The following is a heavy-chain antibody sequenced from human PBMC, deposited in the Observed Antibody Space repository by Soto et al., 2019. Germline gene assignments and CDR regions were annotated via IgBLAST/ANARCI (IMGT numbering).Heavy chain of an antibody. CDR1: GFTFSTHA. V-gene: IGHV3-23*01. Sequence: EVQLLESGGGLVQPGGSLRLSCAASGFTFSTHAMIWVRQAPGKGPNWVSTVDVGGGSTYYTDSVKGRFTVSRDNSKNTVYLQLNTLRAEDTAIYFCARDSGPAGGGACDIWGQGTMVTVSS. D-gene: IGHD6-25*01. J-gene: IGHJ3*02. CDR3: ARDSGPAGGGACDI. CDR2: VDVGGGST.